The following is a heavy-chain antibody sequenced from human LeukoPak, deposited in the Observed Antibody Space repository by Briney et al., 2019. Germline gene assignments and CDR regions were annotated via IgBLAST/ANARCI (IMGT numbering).Heavy chain of an antibody. V-gene: IGHV3-48*01. D-gene: IGHD1-7*01. CDR3: ARSSRELGGYAPWELMPPFDY. J-gene: IGHJ4*02. Sequence: GESLRLSCEVTGFNFNIYSMNWVRQAPGKGLEWISYISIEGNSVYYADSVRGRFTISRDNGKSSLYLQMNSLRAEDTAVYYCARSSRELGGYAPWELMPPFDYWGQGTLVTVSS. CDR2: ISIEGNSV. CDR1: GFNFNIYS.